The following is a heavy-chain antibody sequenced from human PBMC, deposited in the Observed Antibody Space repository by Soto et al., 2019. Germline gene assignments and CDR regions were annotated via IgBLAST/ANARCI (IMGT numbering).Heavy chain of an antibody. CDR2: IVVGSGNT. V-gene: IGHV1-58*01. D-gene: IGHD1-26*01. CDR1: EFTFTSSA. J-gene: IGHJ6*02. CDR3: AADRWALMNYGMDV. Sequence: QMQLVQSGPEVKKPGTSVKVSCKASEFTFTSSAVQWVRQARGQRLEWIGWIVVGSGNTNYAQKFQERVTITRDMSTSTAYMELSSLRSEDTAVYYCAADRWALMNYGMDVWGQGTTVTVSS.